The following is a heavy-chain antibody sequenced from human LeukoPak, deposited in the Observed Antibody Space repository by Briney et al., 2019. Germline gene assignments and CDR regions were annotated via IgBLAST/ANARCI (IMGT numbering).Heavy chain of an antibody. V-gene: IGHV3-11*05. CDR3: ARETIYGSGRYYTLDY. CDR1: GFTFNDFL. D-gene: IGHD3-10*01. CDR2: ISSSSSYT. Sequence: GGSLRLFCAGSGFTFNDFLMKWSPQAPGKGLEWVSYISSSSSYTNYADSVKGRFTISRDNAKNSLYLQMNSLRAEDTAVYYCARETIYGSGRYYTLDYCGQGTLVTVSS. J-gene: IGHJ4*02.